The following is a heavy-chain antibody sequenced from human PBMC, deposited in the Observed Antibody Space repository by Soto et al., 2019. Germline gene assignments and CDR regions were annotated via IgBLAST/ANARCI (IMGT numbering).Heavy chain of an antibody. CDR3: ARDLSYYDFWSGYRSSYYYYGMDV. D-gene: IGHD3-3*01. J-gene: IGHJ6*02. Sequence: GGSLRLSCAASGFTFSSYGMHWVRQAPGKGLEWVAVIWYDGSNKYYADSVKGRFTISRDNSKNTLYLQMNSLRAEDTAVYYCARDLSYYDFWSGYRSSYYYYGMDVWGQGTTVTVSS. CDR2: IWYDGSNK. V-gene: IGHV3-33*01. CDR1: GFTFSSYG.